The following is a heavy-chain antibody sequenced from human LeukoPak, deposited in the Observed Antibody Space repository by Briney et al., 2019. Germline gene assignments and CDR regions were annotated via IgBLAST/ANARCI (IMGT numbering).Heavy chain of an antibody. D-gene: IGHD1-20*01. CDR3: AREWDNWNAGAFDI. Sequence: SETLSLTCIVSGYSISSDYYWGWIRQPPGKGLEWIGNIYHSGGTYYNPSLRSRVTISIDTSKNQFSLKLSSVTAADTAVYYCAREWDNWNAGAFDIWGQGTMVTVSS. CDR1: GYSISSDYY. CDR2: IYHSGGT. V-gene: IGHV4-38-2*02. J-gene: IGHJ3*02.